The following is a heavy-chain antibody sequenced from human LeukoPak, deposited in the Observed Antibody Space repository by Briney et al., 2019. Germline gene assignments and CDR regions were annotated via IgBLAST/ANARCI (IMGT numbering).Heavy chain of an antibody. J-gene: IGHJ6*03. CDR1: GASISNYY. CDR3: ARLRDYYSYYMDV. Sequence: NPSETLSLTCTVSGASISNYYWSWIRQPPGKGLEWIGYIYYSGSTKYNPSLKSRVTISVDTSKNQFSLRLSSVTAADTAVYYCARLRDYYSYYMDVWGKGTTVTVSS. CDR2: IYYSGST. V-gene: IGHV4-59*08.